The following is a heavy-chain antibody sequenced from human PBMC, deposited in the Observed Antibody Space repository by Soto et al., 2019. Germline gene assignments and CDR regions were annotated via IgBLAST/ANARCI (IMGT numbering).Heavy chain of an antibody. Sequence: ASVKVSCKASGYTFTSYGISWVRQAPGQGLEWMGWISAYNGNTNYAQKLQGRGTMTTDTSTSTAYMELRSLRSDDTAVYYCARDVTPSIAARPPYYYYYYGMDVWGQGTTVTVSS. CDR2: ISAYNGNT. V-gene: IGHV1-18*01. CDR1: GYTFTSYG. CDR3: ARDVTPSIAARPPYYYYYYGMDV. D-gene: IGHD6-6*01. J-gene: IGHJ6*02.